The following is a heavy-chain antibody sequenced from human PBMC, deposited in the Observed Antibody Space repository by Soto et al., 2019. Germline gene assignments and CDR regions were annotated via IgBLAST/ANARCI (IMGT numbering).Heavy chain of an antibody. D-gene: IGHD2-2*01. V-gene: IGHV1-69*13. CDR3: ARDRFSLGYCSSTSCYGAFDI. J-gene: IGHJ3*02. CDR2: IIPIFGTA. Sequence: SVKVSCKASGGTFSSYAISWVRQAPGQRLERMGGIIPIFGTANYAQKFQGRVTITADESTSTAYMELSSLRSEDTAVYYCARDRFSLGYCSSTSCYGAFDIWGQGTMVTVSS. CDR1: GGTFSSYA.